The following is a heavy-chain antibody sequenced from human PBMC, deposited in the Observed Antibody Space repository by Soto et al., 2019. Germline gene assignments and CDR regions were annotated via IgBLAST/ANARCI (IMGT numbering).Heavy chain of an antibody. Sequence: QVQLQQSGPGLVKPSQTLSLTCAISGESVSTNSATWDWIRQSPSRGLEWLGRTYYRSKWYHDYAVSVKGRTNINADTPKPQLSLHLNSVTPDDTAVYYCARLIGDSRLDSWGQGTLVTVSS. J-gene: IGHJ5*01. CDR1: GESVSTNSAT. CDR3: ARLIGDSRLDS. V-gene: IGHV6-1*01. D-gene: IGHD2-8*01. CDR2: TYYRSKWYH.